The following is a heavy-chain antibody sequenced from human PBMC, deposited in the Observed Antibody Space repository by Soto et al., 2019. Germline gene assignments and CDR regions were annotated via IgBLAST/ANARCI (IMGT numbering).Heavy chain of an antibody. CDR2: IAVDSGKT. D-gene: IGHD2-15*01. V-gene: IGHV1-58*01. CDR3: AARHCGGGSCYSHEEAFEG. J-gene: IGHJ3*01. Sequence: GASVKVSCKASGFPFKSSTVQWVRQARGQGLEWRGWIAVDSGKTKYAHLIQDRVAITRDLSTSTAYMELSSLRSEDTAVYYCAARHCGGGSCYSHEEAFEGWGQGTVVTVSS. CDR1: GFPFKSST.